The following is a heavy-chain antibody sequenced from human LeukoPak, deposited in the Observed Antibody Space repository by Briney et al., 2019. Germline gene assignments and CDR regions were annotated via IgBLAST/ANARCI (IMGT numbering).Heavy chain of an antibody. CDR3: ASSHPRYDYVCGSSPYYFDY. V-gene: IGHV4-59*01. CDR1: GGSISSYY. CDR2: IYYSGST. Sequence: SETLSLTCTVSGGSISSYYWSWIRQPPGKGLEWIGYIYYSGSTNYNPSLKSRVTISVDTSKNQFSLKLSSVTAADTAVYYCASSHPRYDYVCGSSPYYFDYWGQGPLVTVSS. D-gene: IGHD3-16*01. J-gene: IGHJ4*02.